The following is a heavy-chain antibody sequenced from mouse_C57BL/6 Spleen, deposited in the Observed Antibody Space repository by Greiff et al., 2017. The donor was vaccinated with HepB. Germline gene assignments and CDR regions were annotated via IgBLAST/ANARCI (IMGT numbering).Heavy chain of an antibody. CDR2: ISSGSSTI. J-gene: IGHJ1*03. Sequence: DVQLVESGGGLVKPGGSLKLSCAASGFTFSDYGMHWVRQAPEKGLEWVAYISSGSSTIYYADTVKGRFTISRDNAKNTLFLQMTSLRSEDTAMYYCARGRASHWYFDVWGTGTTVTVSS. V-gene: IGHV5-17*01. CDR3: ARGRASHWYFDV. CDR1: GFTFSDYG. D-gene: IGHD3-3*01.